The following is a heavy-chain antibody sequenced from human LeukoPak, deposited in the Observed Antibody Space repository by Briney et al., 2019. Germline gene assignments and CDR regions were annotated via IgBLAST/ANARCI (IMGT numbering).Heavy chain of an antibody. D-gene: IGHD3-10*01. V-gene: IGHV6-1*01. J-gene: IGHJ4*02. CDR1: GDSVSSNSAA. CDR2: TYYRSKWYN. Sequence: SRTLSLTCAISGDSVSSNSAAWNWIRQSPSRGLEWLGRTYYRSKWYNDYAVSVKSRITINLDTSKNQFSLQLNSVTPEDTAVYYCARDWTGYYGSGSYVGDYWGQGTLVTVSS. CDR3: ARDWTGYYGSGSYVGDY.